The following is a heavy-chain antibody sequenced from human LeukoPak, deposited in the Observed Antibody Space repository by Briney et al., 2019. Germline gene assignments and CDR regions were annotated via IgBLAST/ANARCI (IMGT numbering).Heavy chain of an antibody. Sequence: PGGSLRLSCAASGFTFSSYEMNWVRQAPEKGLEWVSYISSSGSTIYYADSVKGRFTISRDNAKNSLYLQMNSLRAEDTAVYYCARDHALYCSGGSCYQHPLVGYYYGMDVWGQGTTVTVSS. D-gene: IGHD2-15*01. CDR3: ARDHALYCSGGSCYQHPLVGYYYGMDV. CDR2: ISSSGSTI. J-gene: IGHJ6*02. V-gene: IGHV3-48*03. CDR1: GFTFSSYE.